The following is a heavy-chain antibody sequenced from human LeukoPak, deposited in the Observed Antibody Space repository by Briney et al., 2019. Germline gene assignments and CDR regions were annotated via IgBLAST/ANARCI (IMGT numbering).Heavy chain of an antibody. J-gene: IGHJ6*03. CDR2: IKQDGSEK. Sequence: PGGSLRLSCAASGFTFSSYWMSWVRQAPGKGLEWVANIKQDGSEKYYVDSVKGRFTISRDNAKNSLYLQMNSLRAEDTAVYYCAKGSIVGATSYYYLDVWGTGTTVTVSS. CDR3: AKGSIVGATSYYYLDV. V-gene: IGHV3-7*01. D-gene: IGHD1-26*01. CDR1: GFTFSSYW.